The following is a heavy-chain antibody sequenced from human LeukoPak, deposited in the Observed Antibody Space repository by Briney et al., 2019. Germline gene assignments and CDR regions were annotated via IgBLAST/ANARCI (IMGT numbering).Heavy chain of an antibody. CDR1: GSTFSSYA. CDR2: IGTAGDT. V-gene: IGHV3-13*01. J-gene: IGHJ4*02. Sequence: GGSLRLSCAAPGSTFSSYAMSWVRQAPGKGLEWVSAIGTAGDTYYPGSVKGRFTISRENAKNSLYLQMNSLRAGDTAVYYCARASVRRGYYFDYWGQGTLVTVSS. CDR3: ARASVRRGYYFDY.